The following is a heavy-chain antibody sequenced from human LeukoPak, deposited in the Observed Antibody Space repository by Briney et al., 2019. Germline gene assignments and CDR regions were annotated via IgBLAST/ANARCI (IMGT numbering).Heavy chain of an antibody. CDR3: ARGDYVLDS. CDR2: IKQGGSEK. D-gene: IGHD4-17*01. Sequence: GGSLRLSCAASGFTFSSHWMTWVRQAPGKGLEWVASIKQGGSEKYYADSVKGRFTVSRDNAKNSLYLQMNSLRLEDTAVYYCARGDYVLDSWGQGTLVTVSS. V-gene: IGHV3-7*01. J-gene: IGHJ4*02. CDR1: GFTFSSHW.